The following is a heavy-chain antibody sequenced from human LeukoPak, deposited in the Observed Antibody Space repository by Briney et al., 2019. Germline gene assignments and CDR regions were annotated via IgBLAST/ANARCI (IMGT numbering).Heavy chain of an antibody. Sequence: GGSLRLSCSASGFTFSSYAMHWVRQAPGKGREYVSAISSNGGSTYYADSVKGRFTISRDNSKNTLYLQMSSLRAEDTAVYYCVKGMDIAMVSAFDYWGQGTLVTVSS. CDR2: ISSNGGST. CDR3: VKGMDIAMVSAFDY. J-gene: IGHJ4*02. V-gene: IGHV3-64D*09. D-gene: IGHD5-18*01. CDR1: GFTFSSYA.